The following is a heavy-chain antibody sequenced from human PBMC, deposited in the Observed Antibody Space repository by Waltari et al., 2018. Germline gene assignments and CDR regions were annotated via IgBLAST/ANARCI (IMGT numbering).Heavy chain of an antibody. CDR1: GGSFSGYY. J-gene: IGHJ6*03. Sequence: QVQLQQWGAGLLKPSETLSLTCAVYGGSFSGYYWSWIRQPPGKGLEWTGEINHSGSTNYNPALKSRVTISVDTSKNQFSLKLSSVTAADTAVYYCARVGSSWPYYYYYMDVWGKGTTVTVSS. CDR3: ARVGSSWPYYYYYMDV. V-gene: IGHV4-34*01. D-gene: IGHD6-13*01. CDR2: INHSGST.